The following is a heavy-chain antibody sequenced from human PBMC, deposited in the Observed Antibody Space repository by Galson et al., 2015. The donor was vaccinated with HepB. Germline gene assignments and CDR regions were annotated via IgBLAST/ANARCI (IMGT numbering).Heavy chain of an antibody. D-gene: IGHD4-17*01. CDR1: GGSFSGYY. J-gene: IGHJ4*02. CDR2: INHSGST. Sequence: TLSLTCAVYGGSFSGYYWSWIRQPPGKGLEWIGEINHSGSTNYNPSLKSRVTISVDTSKNQFSLKLSSVTAADTAVYYCARGYGDYVGYYFDYWGRGTLVTVSS. CDR3: ARGYGDYVGYYFDY. V-gene: IGHV4-34*01.